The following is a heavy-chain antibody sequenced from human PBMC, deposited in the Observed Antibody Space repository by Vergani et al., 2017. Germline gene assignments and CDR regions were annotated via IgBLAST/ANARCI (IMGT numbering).Heavy chain of an antibody. V-gene: IGHV4-39*01. CDR1: GGSISSSSYY. J-gene: IGHJ4*02. CDR3: GSIDYDGSIDY. CDR2: IYYRGST. D-gene: IGHD4-23*01. Sequence: QLQLQESGPGLVKPSETLSLTCTVSGGSISSSSYYWGWIRQPPGKGLEWIGSIYYRGSTYYNPSLKSRVTIAVDTSKNQFSRKLSSVTAADTAVFYCGSIDYDGSIDYWGQGTLVTVSS.